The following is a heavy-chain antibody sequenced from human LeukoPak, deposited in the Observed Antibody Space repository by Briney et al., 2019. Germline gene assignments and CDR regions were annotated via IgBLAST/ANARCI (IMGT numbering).Heavy chain of an antibody. CDR1: GGSISSYY. V-gene: IGHV4-34*01. J-gene: IGHJ5*02. CDR3: ARVGDYDSSGYYGWFDP. CDR2: INHSGST. Sequence: SETLSLTCTVSGGSISSYYWSWIRQPPGKGLEWIGEINHSGSTNYNPSLKSRVTISVDTSKNQFSLKLSSVTAADTAVYYCARVGDYDSSGYYGWFDPWGQGTLVTVSS. D-gene: IGHD3-22*01.